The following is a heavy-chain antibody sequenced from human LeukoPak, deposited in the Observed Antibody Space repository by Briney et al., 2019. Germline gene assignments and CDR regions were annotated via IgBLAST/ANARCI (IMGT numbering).Heavy chain of an antibody. CDR1: GGSISYSNYY. J-gene: IGHJ6*03. Sequence: SETLSLTCTVSGGSISYSNYYWGWIRQPPGKGLEWIGSIYYSGSTYYNPSLKSRVTISVDTSKNQFSLRLSSVTAADTAVYYCARISSAWPHYYMDVWGKGTTVTVSS. D-gene: IGHD6-19*01. CDR3: ARISSAWPHYYMDV. V-gene: IGHV4-39*01. CDR2: IYYSGST.